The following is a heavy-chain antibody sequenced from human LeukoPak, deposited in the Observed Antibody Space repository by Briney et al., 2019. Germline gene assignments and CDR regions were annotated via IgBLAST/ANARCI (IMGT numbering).Heavy chain of an antibody. CDR3: ATLWDAIIAAAGRSFDY. CDR1: GFTFSSYA. J-gene: IGHJ4*02. Sequence: GGSLRLSCAASGFTFSSYAMSWVRQAPGKGLEWVSAISGSGGSTYYADSVKGRFTISRDNSKNTLYLQMNSLRAEDTAVYYCATLWDAIIAAAGRSFDYWGQGTLVTVSS. V-gene: IGHV3-23*01. D-gene: IGHD6-13*01. CDR2: ISGSGGST.